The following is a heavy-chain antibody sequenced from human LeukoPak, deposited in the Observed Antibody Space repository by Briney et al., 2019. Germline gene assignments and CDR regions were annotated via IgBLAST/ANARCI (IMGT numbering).Heavy chain of an antibody. J-gene: IGHJ4*02. CDR2: ISYDGRNK. CDR1: GFTFNSYG. V-gene: IGHV3-30*18. CDR3: AKGPLRGTAAAIDY. Sequence: GGSLRLSCAASGFTFNSYGMHWVRQAPGKGLEWVAVISYDGRNKHYPDSVKGRFTISRDISTDTLWLQMDSLRTEDTAVYYCAKGPLRGTAAAIDYWGQGTLVTVSS. D-gene: IGHD2-2*01.